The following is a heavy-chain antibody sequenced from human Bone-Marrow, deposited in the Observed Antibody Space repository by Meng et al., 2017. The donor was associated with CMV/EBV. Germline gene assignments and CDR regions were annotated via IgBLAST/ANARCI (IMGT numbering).Heavy chain of an antibody. V-gene: IGHV4-61*01. CDR3: ARERALGVPAAMGAFDI. CDR1: GGSVSSGSYY. Sequence: SETLSLTCTVSGGSVSSGSYYWSWIWQPPGKGLEWIGYIYYSGSTNYNPSLKSRVTISVDTSKNQFSLKLSSVTAADTAVYYCARERALGVPAAMGAFDIWGQGTMVTVSS. CDR2: IYYSGST. J-gene: IGHJ3*02. D-gene: IGHD2-2*01.